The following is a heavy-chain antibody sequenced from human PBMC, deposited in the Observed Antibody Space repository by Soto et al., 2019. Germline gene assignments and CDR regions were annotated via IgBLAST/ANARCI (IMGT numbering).Heavy chain of an antibody. V-gene: IGHV3-48*01. J-gene: IGHJ4*02. Sequence: GGSLRLSCAASGFTFSSYSMNWVRQAPGKGLEWVSYISSSSSTIYYADSVKGRFTISRDNAKNSLYLQMNSLRAEDTAVYYCAREYYGDHVGLFDYWGQGTLVTVSS. CDR1: GFTFSSYS. CDR2: ISSSSSTI. CDR3: AREYYGDHVGLFDY. D-gene: IGHD4-17*01.